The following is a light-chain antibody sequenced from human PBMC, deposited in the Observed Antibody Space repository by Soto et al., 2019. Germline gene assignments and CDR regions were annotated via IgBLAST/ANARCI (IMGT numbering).Light chain of an antibody. CDR3: QHIHSIPIT. Sequence: DIQMTQSPSSLSASVGDRVTITCRASQSVSSDLNWYQQKAGKAHKXLIYAASSLQSGVPSRFSGSGSGTHLIITISSLQPEDFETYYCQHIHSIPITFGQGTRLEIK. J-gene: IGKJ5*01. CDR2: AAS. V-gene: IGKV1-39*01. CDR1: QSVSSD.